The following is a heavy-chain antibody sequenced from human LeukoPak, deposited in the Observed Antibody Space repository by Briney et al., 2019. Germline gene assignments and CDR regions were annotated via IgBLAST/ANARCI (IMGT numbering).Heavy chain of an antibody. Sequence: PSETLSLTCAVYGGSFSGYYWSWIRQPPGKGLEWIGEINHSGSTNYNPSLKSRVTISVDTSKNQFSLKLSSVTAADTAVYYCARGTRNLVVRYFQHWGQGTLVTVSS. CDR1: GGSFSGYY. J-gene: IGHJ1*01. CDR2: INHSGST. D-gene: IGHD3-16*02. CDR3: ARGTRNLVVRYFQH. V-gene: IGHV4-34*01.